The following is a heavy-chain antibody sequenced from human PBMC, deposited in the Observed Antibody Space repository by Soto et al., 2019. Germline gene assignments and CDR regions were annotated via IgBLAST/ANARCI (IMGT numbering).Heavy chain of an antibody. CDR1: GYSFTSYW. J-gene: IGHJ3*02. CDR2: IYPGDSDT. D-gene: IGHD3-16*02. Sequence: GESLKISCKGSGYSFTSYWIGWVRQMPGKGLEWMGIIYPGDSDTRYSPSFQGQVTISADKSISTAYLQWSSLKASDTAMYYCAGRIMITFGGVIAPDAFDIWGQGTMVTVSS. V-gene: IGHV5-51*01. CDR3: AGRIMITFGGVIAPDAFDI.